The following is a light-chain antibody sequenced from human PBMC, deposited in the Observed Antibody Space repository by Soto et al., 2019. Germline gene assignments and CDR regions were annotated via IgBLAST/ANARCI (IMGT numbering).Light chain of an antibody. Sequence: VMTQSAAPRSVYPGARATLYCRAIQSVSSSYLSWYQQKPGQAPRLLIYGASSRATGIPDRFSGSGSGTDFTLTISRLEPEDFAVYYCQQRSNRPLTFGQGTRLEI. J-gene: IGKJ5*01. CDR3: QQRSNRPLT. CDR1: QSVSSSY. V-gene: IGKV3D-20*02. CDR2: GAS.